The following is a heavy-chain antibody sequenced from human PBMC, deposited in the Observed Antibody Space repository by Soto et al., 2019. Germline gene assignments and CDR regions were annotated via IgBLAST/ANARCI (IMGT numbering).Heavy chain of an antibody. CDR1: GGSYSISTYS. CDR3: AGMPYTSGLRFDP. CDR2: IYQSWVT. D-gene: IGHD6-25*01. V-gene: IGHV4-30-2*01. Sequence: ILSLSCHISGGSYSISTYSWSWIRQPPGKALQWIGFIYQSWVTSYNPSLASRVSISLDRSNNQCSLKLKSVTAADTAVYFCAGMPYTSGLRFDPWGPGTLVTVSS. J-gene: IGHJ5*02.